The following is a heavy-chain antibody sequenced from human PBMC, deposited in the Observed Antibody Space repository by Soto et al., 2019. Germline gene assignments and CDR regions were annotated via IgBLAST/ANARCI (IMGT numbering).Heavy chain of an antibody. CDR1: GGTFSSYA. D-gene: IGHD2-21*02. V-gene: IGHV1-69*12. CDR3: ARSIGVVTATHRYGMDV. CDR2: IIPIFGTA. Sequence: QVQLVQSGAEVKKPGSSVKVSCKASGGTFSSYAISWVRQAPGQGLEWMGGIIPIFGTANYAQKFQGRVTITADESPSTAYMELSSLRSEDTAVYYCARSIGVVTATHRYGMDVWGQGTTVTVSS. J-gene: IGHJ6*02.